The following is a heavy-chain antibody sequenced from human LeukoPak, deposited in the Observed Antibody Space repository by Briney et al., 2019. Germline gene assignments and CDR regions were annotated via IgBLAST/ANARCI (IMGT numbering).Heavy chain of an antibody. D-gene: IGHD2-15*01. CDR2: IYYSGST. CDR1: GGSISSSSYY. V-gene: IGHV4-39*01. J-gene: IGHJ4*02. Sequence: PSETLFLTCTVSGGSISSSSYYWGWIRQPPGKGLEWIGSIYYSGSTYYNPSLKSRVTISVDTSKNQFSLKLSSVTAADTAVYYCARQDVVVVAATPDVFDYWGQGTLVTVSS. CDR3: ARQDVVVVAATPDVFDY.